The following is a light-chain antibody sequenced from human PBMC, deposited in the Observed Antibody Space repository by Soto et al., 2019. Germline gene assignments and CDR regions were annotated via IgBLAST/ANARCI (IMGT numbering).Light chain of an antibody. CDR3: QHYGSSPYT. J-gene: IGKJ2*01. V-gene: IGKV3-20*01. CDR2: GAS. Sequence: EIVLTQSPGTLSLSPGERVTLSCRASPSVSSSYLAWYQQKPGQAPRLLFYGASRRATGIPDRFSGGQSGTDFTLTVSRLEPEDVAVYFCQHYGSSPYTFGQGTKLGI. CDR1: PSVSSSY.